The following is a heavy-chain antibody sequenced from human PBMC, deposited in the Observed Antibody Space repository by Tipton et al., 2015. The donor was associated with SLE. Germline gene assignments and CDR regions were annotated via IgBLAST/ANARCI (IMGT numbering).Heavy chain of an antibody. CDR3: ARAGYYYGSGSYYKARLHYMDV. CDR2: ISAYNGNT. J-gene: IGHJ6*03. CDR1: GYTFTSYG. D-gene: IGHD3-10*01. Sequence: QVQLVQSGAEVKKPGASVKVSCKASGYTFTSYGISWVRQAPGQGLEWMGWISAYNGNTNYAQKLQGRVTMTTDTSTSTAYMELRSLRSDDTAVYYCARAGYYYGSGSYYKARLHYMDVWGKGTTVTVSS. V-gene: IGHV1-18*01.